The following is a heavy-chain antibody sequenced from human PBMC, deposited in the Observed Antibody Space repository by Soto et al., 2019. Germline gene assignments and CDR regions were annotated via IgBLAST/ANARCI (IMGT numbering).Heavy chain of an antibody. V-gene: IGHV3-74*01. CDR3: ASSHYVYI. D-gene: IGHD3-16*01. J-gene: IGHJ3*02. Sequence: PGGAPRLSCAPPGVTLPRHWVPWVRQAPGKGLVWVSRINTDGSTTTYADSVKGRFTISRDNAKNTLYLQMNSLTAEDTAVYYCASSHYVYIWGQGTMVTVSS. CDR2: INTDGSTT. CDR1: GVTLPRHW.